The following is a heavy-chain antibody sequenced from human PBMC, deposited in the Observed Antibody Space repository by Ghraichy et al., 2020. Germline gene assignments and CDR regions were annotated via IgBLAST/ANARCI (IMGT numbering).Heavy chain of an antibody. J-gene: IGHJ6*02. CDR2: INPNSGGT. Sequence: ASVKVSCKASGYTFTGYYMHWVRQAPGQGLEWMGWINPNSGGTNYAQKFQGRVTMTRDTSISTAYMELSRLRSDDTAVYYCARDRMDIVATITGGGMDVWGQGTTVTVAS. CDR3: ARDRMDIVATITGGGMDV. CDR1: GYTFTGYY. D-gene: IGHD5-12*01. V-gene: IGHV1-2*02.